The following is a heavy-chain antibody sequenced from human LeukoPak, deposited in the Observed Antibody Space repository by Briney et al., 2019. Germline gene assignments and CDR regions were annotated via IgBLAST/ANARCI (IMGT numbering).Heavy chain of an antibody. CDR3: ARDNPTSNYYDSSGKYRGDY. Sequence: GGSLRLSCAASGFTFSSYSMNWVRQAPGKGRDWVSSISSSSSYIYYADSVKGRFTISRDNAKNSLYLQMNSLRAEDTAVYYCARDNPTSNYYDSSGKYRGDYWGQGTLVTVSS. D-gene: IGHD3-22*01. CDR1: GFTFSSYS. J-gene: IGHJ4*02. CDR2: ISSSSSYI. V-gene: IGHV3-21*01.